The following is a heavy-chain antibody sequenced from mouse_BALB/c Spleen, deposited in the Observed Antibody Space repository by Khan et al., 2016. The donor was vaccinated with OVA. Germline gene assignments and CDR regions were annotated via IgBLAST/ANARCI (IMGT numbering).Heavy chain of an antibody. CDR3: SREWGACFPY. CDR2: IYPGSNNT. V-gene: IGHV1-77*01. Sequence: QVRLQQSGAELARPGASVKLSCKASGYTFTDYNINWVKPRTGQGLEWIGEIYPGSNNTYYNEKFKGKAPLTADKSSSPAFMQLSSLTSEASAVQFRSREWGACFPYWGPGTLVTVAA. CDR1: GYTFTDYN. J-gene: IGHJ3*01.